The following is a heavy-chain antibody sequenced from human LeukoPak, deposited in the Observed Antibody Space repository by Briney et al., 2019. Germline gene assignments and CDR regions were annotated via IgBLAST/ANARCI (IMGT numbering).Heavy chain of an antibody. CDR3: ARENSGSYLRKWFDP. V-gene: IGHV4-31*11. D-gene: IGHD1-26*01. Sequence: SETLSLTCAVSGDSISRDIYYWSWIRQYPGRDLEWIGYILYSGNAYFNPSLKSRATMSVDTSENQFSLRLRSVTAADTAIYYCARENSGSYLRKWFDPWGQGSLVTVSS. J-gene: IGHJ5*02. CDR1: GDSISRDIYY. CDR2: ILYSGNA.